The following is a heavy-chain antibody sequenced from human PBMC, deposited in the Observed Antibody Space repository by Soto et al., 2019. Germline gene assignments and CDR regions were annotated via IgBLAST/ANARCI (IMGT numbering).Heavy chain of an antibody. J-gene: IGHJ4*01. V-gene: IGHV1-58*02. CDR2: IVVGGDNT. CDR3: AADDMTAFV. D-gene: IGHD5-18*01. CDR1: GFTIRSSA. Sequence: QMQLVQSGPEVKKPGTSVKVSCKAFGFTIRSSAIQWVRQARGQGLEWIGWIVVGGDNTDYAQKFHGRVSFTTDMSTSTAYMGLTSLRSDDTAVYSCAADDMTAFVWGHGTPVTVSS.